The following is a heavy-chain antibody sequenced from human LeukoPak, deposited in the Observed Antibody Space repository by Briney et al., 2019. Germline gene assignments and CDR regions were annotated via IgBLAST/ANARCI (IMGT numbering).Heavy chain of an antibody. CDR3: ARVADYYYYNYMDV. CDR2: IYSDNT. D-gene: IGHD6-19*01. Sequence: GGSLRLSWTVSGFTVSSNSMSWVRQAPGMGLELVSFIYSDNTHYSDSVKGRFTISRDNSKNTLYLQMNSLRAEDTAMYYCARVADYYYYNYMDVWGKGTTVTISS. CDR1: GFTVSSNS. J-gene: IGHJ6*03. V-gene: IGHV3-53*01.